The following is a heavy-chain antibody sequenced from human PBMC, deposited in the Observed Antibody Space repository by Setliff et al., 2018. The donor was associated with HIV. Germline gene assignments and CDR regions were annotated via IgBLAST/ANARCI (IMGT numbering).Heavy chain of an antibody. CDR1: GESFIPYY. J-gene: IGHJ4*02. V-gene: IGHV4-34*01. D-gene: IGHD3-3*01. Sequence: PSETLSLTCAVYGESFIPYYWNWIRQSPGKGLEWIGEISHSGSSSYSPSLESRLTISVDTSKNQVSLKLNSVTAADSAVYYCVRGANFYTPRKRIFDHWGQGVLVTVSS. CDR2: ISHSGSS. CDR3: VRGANFYTPRKRIFDH.